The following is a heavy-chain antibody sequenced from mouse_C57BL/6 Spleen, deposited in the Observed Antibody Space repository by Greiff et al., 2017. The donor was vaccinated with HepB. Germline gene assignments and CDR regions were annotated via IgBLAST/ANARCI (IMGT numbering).Heavy chain of an antibody. Sequence: VQLQQPGAELVMPGASVKLSCKASGYTFTSYWMDWVKQRPGQGLEWIGEIDPSDSYTNYNQKFKGKSTLTVDKSSSTAYMQLSSLTSEDSAVYYCARWLRYAMDYWGQGTSVTVSS. V-gene: IGHV1-69*01. J-gene: IGHJ4*01. CDR3: ARWLRYAMDY. D-gene: IGHD1-1*01. CDR1: GYTFTSYW. CDR2: IDPSDSYT.